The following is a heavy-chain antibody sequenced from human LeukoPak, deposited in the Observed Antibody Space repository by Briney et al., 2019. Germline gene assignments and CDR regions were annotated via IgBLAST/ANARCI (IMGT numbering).Heavy chain of an antibody. V-gene: IGHV1-3*01. CDR1: GYTFTSYA. CDR3: ARVRMVRGVISYYYGMDV. D-gene: IGHD3-10*01. Sequence: ASVKVSCKASGYTFTSYAMHRVRQAPGQRLEWMGWINAGNGNTKYSQKFQGRVTITRDTSASTAYMELSSLRSEDTAVYYCARVRMVRGVISYYYGMDVWGKGTTVTVSS. CDR2: INAGNGNT. J-gene: IGHJ6*04.